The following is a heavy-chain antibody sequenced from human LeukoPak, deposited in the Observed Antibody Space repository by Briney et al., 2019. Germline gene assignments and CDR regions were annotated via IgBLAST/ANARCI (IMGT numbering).Heavy chain of an antibody. V-gene: IGHV1-18*01. CDR2: ISAYTGAT. D-gene: IGHD3-22*01. J-gene: IGHJ4*02. CDR1: GFTFTSYG. CDR3: ARDPSSHYFDTNTYHDY. Sequence: ASVKVSCKPSGFTFTSYGFSWVRQAPGQGLEWMGWISAYTGATKFVQKFQGRVTMTTDTSTSTAYMDLRSLRSDDTAVYYCARDPSSHYFDTNTYHDYWGQGTLVTVSS.